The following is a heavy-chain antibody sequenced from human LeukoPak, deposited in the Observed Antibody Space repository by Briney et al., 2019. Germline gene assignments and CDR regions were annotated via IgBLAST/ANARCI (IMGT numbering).Heavy chain of an antibody. J-gene: IGHJ4*02. D-gene: IGHD6-6*01. CDR2: IYTSGST. Sequence: SQTLSLTCTVSGGSISSGSYYWSWIRQPAGKGLEWIGRIYTSGSTNYNPSLKSRVTISVDTSKNQFSLKLSSVTAADTAVYYCARGVPYGSSSFDYWGQGTLVTVSS. V-gene: IGHV4-61*02. CDR1: GGSISSGSYY. CDR3: ARGVPYGSSSFDY.